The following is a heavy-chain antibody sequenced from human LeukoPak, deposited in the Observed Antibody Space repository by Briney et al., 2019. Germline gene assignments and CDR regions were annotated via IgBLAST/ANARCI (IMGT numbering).Heavy chain of an antibody. CDR2: ISYDGSNK. CDR1: GFTFSSYA. J-gene: IGHJ4*02. D-gene: IGHD2-2*01. Sequence: GGSLRLSCAASGFTFSSYATHWVRQAPGKGLEWVAVISYDGSNKYYADSVKGRFTISRDNSKNTLYLQMNSLRAEDTAVYYCARDYHDYWGQGTLVTVSS. CDR3: ARDYHDY. V-gene: IGHV3-30-3*01.